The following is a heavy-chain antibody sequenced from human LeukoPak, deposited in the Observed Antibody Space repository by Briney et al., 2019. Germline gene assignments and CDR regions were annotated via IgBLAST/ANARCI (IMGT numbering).Heavy chain of an antibody. CDR2: VNPNNGVT. Sequence: ASVNVSCKASEDTFTGYYIHWVRQAPGQGLEWMGWVNPNNGVTEYAQEFQGRVTMTRDTSLSTAYMELSRLRSDDTGVYDSATYHCTRTNCYEDYYHGMDVWGQGTTVTVSS. V-gene: IGHV1-2*02. CDR1: EDTFTGYY. J-gene: IGHJ6*02. CDR3: ATYHCTRTNCYEDYYHGMDV. D-gene: IGHD2/OR15-2a*01.